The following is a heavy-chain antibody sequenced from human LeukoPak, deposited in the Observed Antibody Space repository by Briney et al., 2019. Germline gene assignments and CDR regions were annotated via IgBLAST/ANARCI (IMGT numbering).Heavy chain of an antibody. V-gene: IGHV4-39*07. CDR3: ARRLMNYDILTGYFSAVAFDM. D-gene: IGHD3-9*01. CDR2: IYYSGST. Sequence: SETLSLTCTVSGGSISSSSYYWGWIRQPPGKGLEWIGSIYYSGSTYYNPSLKSRVTISVDTSKNQFSLKLSSVTAADTAVYYCARRLMNYDILTGYFSAVAFDMWGEETMVTVSS. J-gene: IGHJ3*02. CDR1: GGSISSSSYY.